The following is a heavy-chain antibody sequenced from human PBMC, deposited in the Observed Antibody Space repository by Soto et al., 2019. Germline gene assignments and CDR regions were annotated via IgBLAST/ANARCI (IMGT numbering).Heavy chain of an antibody. J-gene: IGHJ4*02. CDR1: GFSFSSYG. Sequence: QVQLVESGGGVVQPGRSLRLSCAASGFSFSSYGMHWVRQAPGKGLEWVAVILDDGSDKDYTDAVKGRFTISRDNSKNTLYMEMNSLRAEDTAVYYCASDDDYGYNGLDYWGQGTLVTVSS. CDR2: ILDDGSDK. D-gene: IGHD4-17*01. V-gene: IGHV3-33*01. CDR3: ASDDDYGYNGLDY.